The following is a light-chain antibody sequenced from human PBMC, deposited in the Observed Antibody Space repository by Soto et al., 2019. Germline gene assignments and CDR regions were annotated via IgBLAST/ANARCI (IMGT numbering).Light chain of an antibody. Sequence: DIQMTQSPSSVSASVGDKVKIACRASQGLKFLAWYQQKPGKAPRLLIYEANNLQSGVQQRFSGSGSGTDFTLTIRSLQPEDIATYYCKPYDNLHLTLGGGKKVDLK. CDR1: QGLKF. J-gene: IGKJ4*01. CDR2: EAN. V-gene: IGKV1-33*01. CDR3: KPYDNLHLT.